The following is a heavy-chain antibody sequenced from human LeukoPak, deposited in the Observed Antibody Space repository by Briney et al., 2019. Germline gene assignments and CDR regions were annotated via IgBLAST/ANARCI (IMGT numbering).Heavy chain of an antibody. D-gene: IGHD3-22*01. J-gene: IGHJ4*02. Sequence: SETPSLTCTVSGGSISSSSYYWGWIRQPPGKGLEWIGSIYYSGSTYYSPSLKSRVTISVDTSKNQFSLKLSSVTAADTAVYYCASGHYDSSGYLDYWGQGTLVTVSS. CDR1: GGSISSSSYY. V-gene: IGHV4-39*01. CDR3: ASGHYDSSGYLDY. CDR2: IYYSGST.